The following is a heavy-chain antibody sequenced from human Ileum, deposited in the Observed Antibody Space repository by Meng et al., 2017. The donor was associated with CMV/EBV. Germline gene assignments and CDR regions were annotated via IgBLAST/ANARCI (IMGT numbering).Heavy chain of an antibody. J-gene: IGHJ4*02. Sequence: QGQLQASGPGLVKPSETLSLTCTVSGGSINNYYWSLIRQPPGKGLEWIGYVYYTGRTEYNPSLKSRISISVDTSKNQFSLKLNSVTTADTAMYYCTRDLGTSSSGVWGQGTLVTVSS. D-gene: IGHD6-6*01. CDR2: VYYTGRT. CDR3: TRDLGTSSSGV. V-gene: IGHV4-59*01. CDR1: GGSINNYY.